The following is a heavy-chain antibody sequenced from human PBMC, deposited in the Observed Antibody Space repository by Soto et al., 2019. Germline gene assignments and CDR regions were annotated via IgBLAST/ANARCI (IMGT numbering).Heavy chain of an antibody. V-gene: IGHV3-15*07. CDR1: GFTVSNAW. Sequence: WGSLRISCAACGFTVSNAWMDWVRQTPGKGLEWVGRIKSKTDGGTADYAAPVKGRFTISRDDSQNTLFLQMNSLNTEDTAVYYCCTDQGDSSSWYHFDYWGQGTSVTVSS. CDR3: CTDQGDSSSWYHFDY. CDR2: IKSKTDGGTA. J-gene: IGHJ4*02. D-gene: IGHD6-13*01.